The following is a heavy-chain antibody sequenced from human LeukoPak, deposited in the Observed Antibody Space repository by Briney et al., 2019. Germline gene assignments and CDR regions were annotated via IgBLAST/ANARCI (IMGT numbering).Heavy chain of an antibody. V-gene: IGHV5-10-1*01. CDR2: IDPSDSYT. CDR3: ARLTGLNWGSPAVVITYFDY. CDR1: GYSFTSYW. J-gene: IGHJ4*02. Sequence: GESLRISCKGSGYSFTSYWISWMRQMPGKGLEWMGRIDPSDSYTNYSPSFQGHVTISADKSISTAYLPWSSLKASDTAMYYCARLTGLNWGSPAVVITYFDYWGQGTLVTVSS. D-gene: IGHD7-27*01.